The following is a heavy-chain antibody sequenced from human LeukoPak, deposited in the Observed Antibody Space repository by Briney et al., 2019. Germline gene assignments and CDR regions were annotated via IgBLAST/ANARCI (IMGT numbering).Heavy chain of an antibody. CDR3: VRGTSSEAAAAIRLFDN. Sequence: GGSLRLSCAASGFTFSNYRVHWVRQAPGEGLVWVSQISSDGTSINYADCVKGRVTVSRDNAKNTLYLQMNTLRTEDTAVYYCVRGTSSEAAAAIRLFDNWGQGTLVTVSS. CDR2: ISSDGTSI. CDR1: GFTFSNYR. J-gene: IGHJ4*02. D-gene: IGHD6-13*01. V-gene: IGHV3-74*01.